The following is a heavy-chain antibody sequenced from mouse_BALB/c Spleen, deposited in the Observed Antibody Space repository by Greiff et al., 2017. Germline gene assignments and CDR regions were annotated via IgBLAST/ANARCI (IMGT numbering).Heavy chain of an antibody. Sequence: QVQLQQSGAELAKPGASVKMSCKASGYTFTSYWMHWVKQRPGQGLEWIGYINPSTGYTEDNQKFKDKATLTADKSYSTAYMQLSSLTSEDSAVYYCAREGGDYDEFAYWGQGTLVTDSA. V-gene: IGHV1-7*01. D-gene: IGHD2-4*01. CDR3: AREGGDYDEFAY. CDR2: INPSTGYT. J-gene: IGHJ3*01. CDR1: GYTFTSYW.